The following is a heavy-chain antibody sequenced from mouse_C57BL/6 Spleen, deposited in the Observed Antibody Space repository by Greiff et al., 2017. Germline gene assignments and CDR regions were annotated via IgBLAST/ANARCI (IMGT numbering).Heavy chain of an antibody. J-gene: IGHJ1*03. CDR1: GFTFSDYY. Sequence: EVMLVESEGGLVQPGSSMKLSCTASGFTFSDYYMAWVRQVPEKGLEWVANINYDGSSTYYLDSLKSRFIISRDNAKNILYLQMSSLKSEDTATYYCARSYYYGSSHWYFDGWGTGTTVTVSS. CDR2: INYDGSST. D-gene: IGHD1-1*01. CDR3: ARSYYYGSSHWYFDG. V-gene: IGHV5-16*01.